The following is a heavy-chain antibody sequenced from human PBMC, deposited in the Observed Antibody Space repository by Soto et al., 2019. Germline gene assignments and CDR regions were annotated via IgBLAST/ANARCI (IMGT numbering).Heavy chain of an antibody. V-gene: IGHV3-30*19. CDR2: TSYDGSNK. CDR1: GFTFRSYV. Sequence: QVQLVESGGGVVQPGASLRLPCVGSGFTFRSYVIHWVRQAPGKGLEWVALTSYDGSNKYYDDSVKGRFTISRDNSRNTVDLHMDSLRLEDTALYYCARWGTTGGLDVWGQGTLVSVSS. D-gene: IGHD3-16*01. J-gene: IGHJ4*02. CDR3: ARWGTTGGLDV.